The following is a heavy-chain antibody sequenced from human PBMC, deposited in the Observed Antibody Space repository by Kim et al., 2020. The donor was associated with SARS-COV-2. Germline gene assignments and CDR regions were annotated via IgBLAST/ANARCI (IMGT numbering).Heavy chain of an antibody. V-gene: IGHV3-7*01. J-gene: IGHJ4*02. CDR3: ARWGVVWGLDY. Sequence: KYYVDSLTGRFPISRDNAENSLFLQMTSLRAQDTAIYYCARWGVVWGLDYWGQGTLVTVSS. CDR2: K. D-gene: IGHD2-2*01.